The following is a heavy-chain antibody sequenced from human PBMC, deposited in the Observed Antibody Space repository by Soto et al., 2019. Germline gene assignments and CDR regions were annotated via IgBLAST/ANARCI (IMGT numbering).Heavy chain of an antibody. J-gene: IGHJ6*03. CDR3: AREGKWGAPRPYYYMDV. Sequence: QVQLQQWGAGLLKPSETLSLTCAVYGGSFSDYFWSWIRQPPGKGLEWIGEINHSGSTNYNPSHKSRLTISVDTSKNQFSLKLSSVTAADTAVYYCAREGKWGAPRPYYYMDVWGKGTTVTVSS. CDR2: INHSGST. CDR1: GGSFSDYF. D-gene: IGHD3-16*01. V-gene: IGHV4-34*01.